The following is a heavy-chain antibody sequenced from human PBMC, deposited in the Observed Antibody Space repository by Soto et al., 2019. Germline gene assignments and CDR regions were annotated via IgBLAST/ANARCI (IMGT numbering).Heavy chain of an antibody. J-gene: IGHJ4*02. CDR1: GGSINSGGCF. V-gene: IGHV4-31*03. D-gene: IGHD3-10*01. Sequence: PSETLSLTCTVSGGSINSGGCFWSWIRQLPGKGLEWIGHIYYRGSTNYNPPLKSRVSISVATSKNQFSLKLTSVTAADTAVYYCPRVVWFGESPYHFDHWGQGTLVTVSS. CDR3: PRVVWFGESPYHFDH. CDR2: IYYRGST.